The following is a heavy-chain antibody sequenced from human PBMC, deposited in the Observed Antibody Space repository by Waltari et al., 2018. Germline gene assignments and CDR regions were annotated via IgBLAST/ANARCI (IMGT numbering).Heavy chain of an antibody. Sequence: QLQLQESGPGLVKPSETLSLTCTVSGGSIRSSSYSWGWIRQPPGKGLEWIGSIYYSGSTYYNPSLKSRVTISVDTSKNQFSLKLSSVTAADTAVYYCASPAGYSSSAEDYWGQGTLVTVSS. CDR2: IYYSGST. D-gene: IGHD6-6*01. J-gene: IGHJ4*02. CDR3: ASPAGYSSSAEDY. V-gene: IGHV4-39*01. CDR1: GGSIRSSSYS.